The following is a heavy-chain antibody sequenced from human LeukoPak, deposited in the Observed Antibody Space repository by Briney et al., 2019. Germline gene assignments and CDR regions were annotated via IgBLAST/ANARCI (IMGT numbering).Heavy chain of an antibody. CDR2: ISYDGSNK. D-gene: IGHD3-3*01. V-gene: IGHV3-30*18. CDR3: AKKALDYDFWSGPDV. J-gene: IGHJ6*02. CDR1: GFTFSSYG. Sequence: GGSLRLSCAASGFTFSSYGRHWVRQAPGKGLEWVAVISYDGSNKYYADSVKGRFTISRDNSKNTLYLQMNSLRAEDTAVYYCAKKALDYDFWSGPDVWGQGTTVTVSS.